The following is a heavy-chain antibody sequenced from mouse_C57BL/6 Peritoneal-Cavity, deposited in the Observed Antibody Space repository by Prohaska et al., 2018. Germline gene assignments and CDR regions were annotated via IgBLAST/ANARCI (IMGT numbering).Heavy chain of an antibody. CDR2: IFPGSGST. D-gene: IGHD1-1*01. CDR1: GYTFTDSY. CDR3: ARGQFITTVVAFDY. J-gene: IGHJ2*01. Sequence: QVQLQQSGPELVKPGASVKISCKASGYTFTDSYIYWVKQRPGQGLEWIGWIFPGSGSTYYNEKFKGKATLTVDKSSSTAYMLLSSLTSEDSAVYFCARGQFITTVVAFDYWGQGTTLTVSS. V-gene: IGHV1-75*01.